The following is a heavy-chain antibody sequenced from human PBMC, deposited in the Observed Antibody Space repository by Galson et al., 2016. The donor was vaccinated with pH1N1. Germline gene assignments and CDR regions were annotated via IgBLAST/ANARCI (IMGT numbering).Heavy chain of an antibody. CDR1: GDTFRTHT. D-gene: IGHD6-6*01. CDR3: VRGGQLVRYFDF. CDR2: ITPAFGTA. V-gene: IGHV1-69*08. Sequence: SVKVSCKASGDTFRTHTFNWVRQAPGQGLEWMGRITPAFGTADYAQKFQGRVAFTADKSTSTVYMEMLSLKSDDTAVYYCVRGGQLVRYFDFWGQGTLVVVSS. J-gene: IGHJ4*02.